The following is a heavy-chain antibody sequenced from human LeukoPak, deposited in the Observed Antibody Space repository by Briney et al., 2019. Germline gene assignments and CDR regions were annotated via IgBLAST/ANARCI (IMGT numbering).Heavy chain of an antibody. CDR2: VSSSGSTI. J-gene: IGHJ6*04. D-gene: IGHD3-22*01. CDR3: ARDLARVVVSALDV. Sequence: GGSLRLSCAASGFTFSDYYMSWIRQAPGKGLERVSYVSSSGSTIYYADSVKGRFTFSRDNAKNSLYLQMNSLRAEDTAVYYCARDLARVVVSALDVWGKGTTVTVSS. V-gene: IGHV3-11*04. CDR1: GFTFSDYY.